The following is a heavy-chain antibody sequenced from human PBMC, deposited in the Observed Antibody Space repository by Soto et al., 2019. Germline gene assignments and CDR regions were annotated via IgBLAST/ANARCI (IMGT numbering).Heavy chain of an antibody. V-gene: IGHV3-7*01. J-gene: IGHJ4*02. CDR2: ITHGGSER. Sequence: GGSLRLSCATSGFTFSGDWMSWVRQAPGKGLDWVATITHGGSERYYVDSVKGRFTISRDDTEKSLFLQMNSLRAEDTAVYFCVRYNWQRGATDYFWGQGTQVTVSS. CDR1: GFTFSGDW. CDR3: VRYNWQRGATDYF. D-gene: IGHD1-20*01.